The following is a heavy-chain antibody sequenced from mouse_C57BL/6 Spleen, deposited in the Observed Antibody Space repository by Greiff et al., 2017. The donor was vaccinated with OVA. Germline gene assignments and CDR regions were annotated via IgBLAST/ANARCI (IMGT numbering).Heavy chain of an antibody. V-gene: IGHV5-6*01. CDR2: ISSGGSYT. Sequence: EVQLQESGGDLVKPGGSLKLSCAASGFTFSSYGMSWVRQTPDKRLEWVATISSGGSYTYYPDSVKGRFTISRDNAKNTLYLQMSSLKSEDTAMYYCARIYYDYDGNAMDYWGQGTSVTVSS. D-gene: IGHD2-4*01. J-gene: IGHJ4*01. CDR1: GFTFSSYG. CDR3: ARIYYDYDGNAMDY.